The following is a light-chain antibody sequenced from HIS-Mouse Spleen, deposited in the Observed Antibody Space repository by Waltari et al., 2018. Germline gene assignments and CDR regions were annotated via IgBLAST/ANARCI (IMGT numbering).Light chain of an antibody. CDR1: SSYVGGYNY. J-gene: IGLJ1*01. Sequence: QSALTQPPSASGSPGQSVTISCTGTSSYVGGYNYVSWYQQHPGKAPKLMIYEVSTRPSGVPDRFSGSKSGNTASLTVSGLQAEDEADYYCSSYAGSNNYVFGTGTKVTVL. CDR2: EVS. V-gene: IGLV2-8*01. CDR3: SSYAGSNNYV.